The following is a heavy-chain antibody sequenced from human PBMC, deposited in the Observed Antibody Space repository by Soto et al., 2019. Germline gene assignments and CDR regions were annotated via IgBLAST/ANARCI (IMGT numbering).Heavy chain of an antibody. V-gene: IGHV4-59*01. J-gene: IGHJ6*03. CDR1: GGSISSYY. Sequence: SETLSLTCTVSGGSISSYYWSWIRQPPGKGLEWIGYIYYSGSTNYNPSLKSRVTISVDTSKNQFSLKLSSVTAADTAVYYCARETLNLGELSLGYYYYMDVWGKGTTVTVSS. D-gene: IGHD3-16*02. CDR2: IYYSGST. CDR3: ARETLNLGELSLGYYYYMDV.